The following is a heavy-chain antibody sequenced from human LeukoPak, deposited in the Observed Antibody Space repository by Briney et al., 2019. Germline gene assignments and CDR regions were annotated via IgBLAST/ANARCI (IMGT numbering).Heavy chain of an antibody. D-gene: IGHD4-11*01. CDR2: ISSSSSTI. CDR1: GFTFSSYS. V-gene: IGHV3-48*04. Sequence: GGSLRLSCAASGFTFSSYSMNWVRQAPGKGLEWVSYISSSSSTIYYADSVKGRFTISRDNAKNSLYLQINSLRAEDTAVYYCARDRLTTYNWFDPWGQGTLVTVSS. CDR3: ARDRLTTYNWFDP. J-gene: IGHJ5*02.